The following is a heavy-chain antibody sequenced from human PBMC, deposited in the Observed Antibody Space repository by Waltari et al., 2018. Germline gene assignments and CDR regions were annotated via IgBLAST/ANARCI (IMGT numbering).Heavy chain of an antibody. J-gene: IGHJ4*02. V-gene: IGHV4-61*09. CDR2: IYTSGST. CDR3: ARGDGKY. CDR1: GGSISSGSYY. Sequence: QVQLQESGPGLVKPSQTLSLTCTVSGGSISSGSYYWSWIRQPAGKGLEWIGYIYTSGSTNYNPSLKSRVTISVDTSKNQFSLKLSSVTAADTAVYYCARGDGKYWGQGTLVTVSS. D-gene: IGHD1-26*01.